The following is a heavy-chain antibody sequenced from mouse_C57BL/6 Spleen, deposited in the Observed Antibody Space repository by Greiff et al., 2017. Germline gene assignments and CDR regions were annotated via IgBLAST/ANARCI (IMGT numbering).Heavy chain of an antibody. D-gene: IGHD2-3*01. Sequence: QVQLLQPGAELVKPGASVKLSCKASGYTFTSYWMHWVKQRPGQGLEWIGMIHPNSGSTNYNEKFKSKATLTVDKSSSTAYMQLSSLTSEDSAVYDCARHGYYENCDYWGQGTTLTVSS. CDR2: IHPNSGST. CDR3: ARHGYYENCDY. J-gene: IGHJ2*01. CDR1: GYTFTSYW. V-gene: IGHV1-64*01.